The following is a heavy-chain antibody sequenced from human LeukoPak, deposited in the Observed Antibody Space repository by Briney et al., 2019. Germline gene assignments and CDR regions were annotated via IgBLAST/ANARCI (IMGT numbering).Heavy chain of an antibody. J-gene: IGHJ4*02. D-gene: IGHD6-13*01. CDR1: GGSISSSNW. Sequence: ASETLSLTCAVSGGSISSSNWWSWVRQPPGKGLGWIGEIYHSGSTNYNPSLKSRVTISVDKSKNQFSLKLSSVTAADTAVYYCATQTFRSPNNLIAAAGTIDYWGQGTLVTVSS. V-gene: IGHV4-4*02. CDR2: IYHSGST. CDR3: ATQTFRSPNNLIAAAGTIDY.